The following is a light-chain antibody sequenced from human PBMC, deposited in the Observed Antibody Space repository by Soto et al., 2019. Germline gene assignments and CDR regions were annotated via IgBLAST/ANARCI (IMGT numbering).Light chain of an antibody. CDR3: QQSNRWPHIS. CDR1: ENVRTK. Sequence: KVMRQSDPILSVSRKRGDTLSCRASENVRTKVGWYQQKAGQAPRLLIYGASTRATGIPDRFSGSGSGTQFTLTSRRFQSEDSAVFFCQQSNRWPHISFAEGTRLEI. V-gene: IGKV3-15*01. J-gene: IGKJ5*01. CDR2: GAS.